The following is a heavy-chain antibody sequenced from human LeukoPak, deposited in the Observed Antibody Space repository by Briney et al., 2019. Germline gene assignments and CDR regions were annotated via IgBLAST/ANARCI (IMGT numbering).Heavy chain of an antibody. CDR3: ARGYYGSGRVPIDI. J-gene: IGHJ3*02. V-gene: IGHV1-18*04. CDR1: GYTFTSYG. D-gene: IGHD3-10*01. Sequence: LVKVSCKASGYTFTSYGISWVRQAPGQGLEWIGWISAYNGNTNYTQKLQGRVTMTTDTSTSTAYMELRSLRADDAAVYYCARGYYGSGRVPIDIWGQGTMVTVSS. CDR2: ISAYNGNT.